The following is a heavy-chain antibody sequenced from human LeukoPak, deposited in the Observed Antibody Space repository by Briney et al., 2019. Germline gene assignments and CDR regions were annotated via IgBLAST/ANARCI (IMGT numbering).Heavy chain of an antibody. CDR3: ARNRWELLDY. D-gene: IGHD1-26*01. CDR1: GFTFSSYW. CDR2: IYSGGST. J-gene: IGHJ4*02. Sequence: GGSLRLSCAASGFTFSSYWMTWARQAPGKGLEWVSVIYSGGSTYYADSVKGRFTISRDNSKNTLYLQMNSLRAEDTAVYYCARNRWELLDYWGQGTLVTVSS. V-gene: IGHV3-53*01.